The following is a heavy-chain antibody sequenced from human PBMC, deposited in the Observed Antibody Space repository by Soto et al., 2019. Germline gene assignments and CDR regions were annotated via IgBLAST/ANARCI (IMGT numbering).Heavy chain of an antibody. CDR1: GFTFSSYA. J-gene: IGHJ4*02. D-gene: IGHD3-22*01. CDR2: ISGSGGST. CDR3: AKLVSYDSSGYYYRGIHFGFAY. V-gene: IGHV3-23*01. Sequence: EVQLLESGGGLVQPGGSLRLSCAASGFTFSSYAMSWVRQAPGKGLEWVSAISGSGGSTYYADSVKGRFTISRDNSKNTLYLQMSSLRAEDTAVYYCAKLVSYDSSGYYYRGIHFGFAYWGQGTLVTVSS.